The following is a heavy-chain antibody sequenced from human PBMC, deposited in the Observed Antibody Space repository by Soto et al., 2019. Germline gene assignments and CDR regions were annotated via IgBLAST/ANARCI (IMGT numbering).Heavy chain of an antibody. J-gene: IGHJ4*02. V-gene: IGHV3-11*01. D-gene: IGHD3-16*02. CDR3: ARVGDSPYDDVWGSYRYDLDY. CDR2: ISSSGSTI. Sequence: GGSLRLSCAASGFTFSDYYMSWIRQAPGKGLEWVSYISSSGSTIYYADSVKGRFTISRDNAKNSLYLQMNSLRAEDTAVYYCARVGDSPYDDVWGSYRYDLDYWGQGTLVTVSS. CDR1: GFTFSDYY.